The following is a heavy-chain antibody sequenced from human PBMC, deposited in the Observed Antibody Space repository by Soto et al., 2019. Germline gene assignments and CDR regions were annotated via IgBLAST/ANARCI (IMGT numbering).Heavy chain of an antibody. Sequence: SGPTLVNPTQTLTLTCTFSGFSLSTSGMCVSWIRQPPGKALEWLALIDWDDDKYYSTSLKTRLTISKDTSKNQVVLTMTNMDPVDTATYYCARTRGYCSSTSCYYYYYGMDVWGQGXTVTVYS. V-gene: IGHV2-70*01. CDR3: ARTRGYCSSTSCYYYYYGMDV. CDR2: IDWDDDK. D-gene: IGHD2-2*01. J-gene: IGHJ6*02. CDR1: GFSLSTSGMC.